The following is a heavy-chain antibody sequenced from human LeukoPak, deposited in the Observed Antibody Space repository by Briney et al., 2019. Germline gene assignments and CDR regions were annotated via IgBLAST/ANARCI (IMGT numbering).Heavy chain of an antibody. V-gene: IGHV1-2*02. Sequence: GASVKVSCKASGYTFTGQYMHWVRQAPGQGLEWMGWINPNSGGTNYAQKFQGRVTMTRDTSISTAYMELSRLRSDDTAVYYCARFSRGIAAPTFDYWGQGTLVTVSS. CDR2: INPNSGGT. D-gene: IGHD6-13*01. J-gene: IGHJ4*02. CDR3: ARFSRGIAAPTFDY. CDR1: GYTFTGQY.